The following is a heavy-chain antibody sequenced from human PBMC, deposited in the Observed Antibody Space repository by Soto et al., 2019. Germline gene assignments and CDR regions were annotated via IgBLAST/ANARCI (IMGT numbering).Heavy chain of an antibody. J-gene: IGHJ4*02. Sequence: PGGSLRLSCAASGFTFSTYAMSWVRQAPGKGLEWVSGISGSGDGTYYADSVRGRFTISRDNSKNTLFLQMNSLRAEDTAKYYCASQVKNYDFRSGHYRDDYFDYWGQGTLVTVSS. CDR3: ASQVKNYDFRSGHYRDDYFDY. V-gene: IGHV3-23*01. CDR2: ISGSGDGT. D-gene: IGHD3-3*01. CDR1: GFTFSTYA.